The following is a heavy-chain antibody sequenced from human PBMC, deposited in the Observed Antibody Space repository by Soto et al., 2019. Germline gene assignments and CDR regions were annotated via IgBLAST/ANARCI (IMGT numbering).Heavy chain of an antibody. Sequence: QLQLQESGPGLVKPSETLYLTCTVSGGSISSSSYYWGWIRQPPGNGREWIGSIYYSGSNYYNPSLKSRVTLSVETSKNQFSLKLSSVTAADTAVYYCARSPGVAAAAGTGWFDPWGQGTLVTVSS. CDR1: GGSISSSSYY. V-gene: IGHV4-39*01. CDR2: IYYSGSN. CDR3: ARSPGVAAAAGTGWFDP. D-gene: IGHD6-13*01. J-gene: IGHJ5*02.